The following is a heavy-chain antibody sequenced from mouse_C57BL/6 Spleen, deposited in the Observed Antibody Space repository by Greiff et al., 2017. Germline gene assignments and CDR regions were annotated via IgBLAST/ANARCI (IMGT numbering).Heavy chain of an antibody. CDR2: IYPGSGST. V-gene: IGHV1-55*01. CDR3: ARSRGVYGYDGTDY. D-gene: IGHD2-2*01. Sequence: QVQLQQPGAELVKPGASVKMSCKASGYTFTSYWITWVKQRPGQGLEWIGDIYPGSGSTNYNEKFKSKATLTVDTSSSTAYMQLSSLTSEDSAVYYCARSRGVYGYDGTDYWGQGTSVTVSS. CDR1: GYTFTSYW. J-gene: IGHJ4*01.